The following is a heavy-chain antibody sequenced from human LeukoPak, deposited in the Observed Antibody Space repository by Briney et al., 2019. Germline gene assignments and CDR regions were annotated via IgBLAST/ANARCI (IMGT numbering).Heavy chain of an antibody. CDR2: ISGSGSGT. V-gene: IGHV3-23*01. J-gene: IGHJ5*02. D-gene: IGHD6-19*01. CDR1: GFTFSSYA. Sequence: GGSLRLSCVASGFTFSSYAMTWVRQAPGKGLEWVSGISGSGSGTYYADSVKGRFTISRDNSKNTLYLQLNSLRAEDTAVYYCAKGYSSGWANGLDPWGQGTLVTVSS. CDR3: AKGYSSGWANGLDP.